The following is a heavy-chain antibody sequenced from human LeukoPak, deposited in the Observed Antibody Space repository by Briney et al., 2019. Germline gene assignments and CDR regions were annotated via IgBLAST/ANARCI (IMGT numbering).Heavy chain of an antibody. D-gene: IGHD3-10*01. J-gene: IGHJ4*02. V-gene: IGHV3-23*01. CDR2: ISGSGGRT. CDR1: GFTFSSYA. CDR3: AGQYYYGSGRYSWWFDY. Sequence: PGGSLRLSCAASGFTFSSYALSWVRQAPGKGLEWVSLISGSGGRTYYADSVKGRFTISRDNSKNTLYLQMNSLRDEDTAVYYCAGQYYYGSGRYSWWFDYWGQGTLVTVSS.